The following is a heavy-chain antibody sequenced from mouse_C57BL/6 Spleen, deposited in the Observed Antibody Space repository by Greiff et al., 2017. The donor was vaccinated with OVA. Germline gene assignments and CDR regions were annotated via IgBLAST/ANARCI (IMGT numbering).Heavy chain of an antibody. D-gene: IGHD3-3*01. CDR3: ARDRGDVGFDY. J-gene: IGHJ2*01. CDR2: INYDGSST. V-gene: IGHV5-16*01. Sequence: EVQLVESEGGLVQPGSSMKLSCTASGFTFSDYYMAWVRQVPEKGLEWVANINYDGSSTYYLDSLKSRFIISRDNAKNILYLQMSSLKSEDTATYYCARDRGDVGFDYWGQGTTLTVSS. CDR1: GFTFSDYY.